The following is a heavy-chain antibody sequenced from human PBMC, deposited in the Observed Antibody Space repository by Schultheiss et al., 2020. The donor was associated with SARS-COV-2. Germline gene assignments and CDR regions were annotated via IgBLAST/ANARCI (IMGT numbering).Heavy chain of an antibody. CDR2: INHSGST. D-gene: IGHD6-19*01. Sequence: SETLSLTCAVYGGSFSGYYWSWIRQPPGKGLEWIGEINHSGSTNYNPSLKSRVTISVDTSKNQFSLKLSSVTAADTAVYYCARGGGSRSGWFDYWGQGTLVTVSS. CDR3: ARGGGSRSGWFDY. V-gene: IGHV4-34*01. CDR1: GGSFSGYY. J-gene: IGHJ4*02.